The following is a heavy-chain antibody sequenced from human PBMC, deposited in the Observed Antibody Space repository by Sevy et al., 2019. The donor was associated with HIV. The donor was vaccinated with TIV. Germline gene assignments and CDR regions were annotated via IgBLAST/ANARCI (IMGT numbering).Heavy chain of an antibody. V-gene: IGHV3-48*02. CDR1: GFTFSSYS. J-gene: IGHJ6*03. CDR2: ISSGSSTI. D-gene: IGHD2-8*02. Sequence: GGSLRLSCAASGFTFSSYSMNWVRQAPGKGLEWVSYISSGSSTIYYADSVKGRFTIYRENAKNSLYLQMNSLRDEDTAVYYCARGTSGGVYYYYYYMDVWGKGTTVTVSS. CDR3: ARGTSGGVYYYYYYMDV.